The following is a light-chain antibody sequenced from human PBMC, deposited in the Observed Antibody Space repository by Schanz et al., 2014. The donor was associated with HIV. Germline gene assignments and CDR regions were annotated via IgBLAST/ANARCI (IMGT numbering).Light chain of an antibody. CDR3: QQYGSSPRT. J-gene: IGKJ1*01. CDR1: QSVSSS. Sequence: EIVMTQSPATLSVSPGERVTLSCRASQSVSSSLAWYQQKSGQAPRLLIYGASTRATGIPARFSGSGSGTEFTLTISSLQSEDFAVYYCQQYGSSPRTFGQGTKVEIK. V-gene: IGKV3-15*01. CDR2: GAS.